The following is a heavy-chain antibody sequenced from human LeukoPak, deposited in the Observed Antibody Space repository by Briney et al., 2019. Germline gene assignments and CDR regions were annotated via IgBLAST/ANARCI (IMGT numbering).Heavy chain of an antibody. V-gene: IGHV3-21*01. J-gene: IGHJ4*02. CDR3: ARDKRYCGGDCYPPSGFDY. Sequence: GGSLRLSCAASGFTFSTYTMNWVRQAPGKGLEWVSSISSSSTYIHYADSVKGRFTISRDNAKNSLYLQMNSLRAEDTAVYFCARDKRYCGGDCYPPSGFDYWGQGTLVTVSS. CDR2: ISSSSTYI. D-gene: IGHD2-21*02. CDR1: GFTFSTYT.